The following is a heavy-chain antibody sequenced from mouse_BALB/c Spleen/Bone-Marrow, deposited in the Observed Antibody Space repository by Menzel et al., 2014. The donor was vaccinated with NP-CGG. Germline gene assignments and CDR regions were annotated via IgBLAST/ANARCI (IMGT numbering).Heavy chain of an antibody. CDR2: ISSGSSTI. J-gene: IGHJ2*01. CDR1: GFTFSSFG. V-gene: IGHV5-17*02. Sequence: EVMLVESGGGLVQPGGSRKLSCAASGFTFSSFGMHWVRQAPEKGLEWVAYISSGSSTIYYADTVMGRFTISRDNPKNTLFLQMTSLRSEDTAMYYCARSGSSSGYFDYWGQGTTHTVSS. CDR3: ARSGSSSGYFDY. D-gene: IGHD1-1*01.